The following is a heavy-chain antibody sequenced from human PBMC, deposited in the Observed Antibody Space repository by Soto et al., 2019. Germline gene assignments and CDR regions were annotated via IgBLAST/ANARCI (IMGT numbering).Heavy chain of an antibody. CDR2: ISSSSSTI. J-gene: IGHJ4*02. Sequence: EVQLVESGGGLVQPGGSLRLSCAASGFTFSSHSMNWVRQAPGKGLEWVSYISSSSSTIYYADSVKGRFTISRDNAKNSLYLQMNSLRDEDTAVYYCARDCGRAGYSSGWYDYWGQGTLVTVSS. CDR3: ARDCGRAGYSSGWYDY. D-gene: IGHD6-19*01. CDR1: GFTFSSHS. V-gene: IGHV3-48*02.